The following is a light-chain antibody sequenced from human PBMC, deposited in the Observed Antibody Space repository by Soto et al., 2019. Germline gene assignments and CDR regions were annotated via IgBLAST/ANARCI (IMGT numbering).Light chain of an antibody. CDR1: SSNIGAGYD. J-gene: IGLJ1*01. CDR3: QSFDSSLSAYV. CDR2: DNS. Sequence: QSVLTQPPSVSGAPGQRVTISCTGSSSNIGAGYDVHWYQQLPGTAPKLLIYDNSNRPSGVPDRFSGSKSGTSASLAITGLQAEDEADYYCQSFDSSLSAYVFATGTKVTVL. V-gene: IGLV1-40*01.